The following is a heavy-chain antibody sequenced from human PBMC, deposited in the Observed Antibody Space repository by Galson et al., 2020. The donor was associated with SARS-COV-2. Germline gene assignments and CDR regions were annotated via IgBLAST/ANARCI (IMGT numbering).Heavy chain of an antibody. CDR1: GFTFSTYT. J-gene: IGHJ6*03. CDR3: ATGDIYYYYFMDV. Sequence: GESLKISCAASGFTFSTYTMHWVRQAPGKGLEWVAFISYDGSNKYYADSVKGRFTISRDNSENTLYLQMNILRPEDTAVYYCATGDIYYYYFMDVWGSGTTVTISS. V-gene: IGHV3-30*04. D-gene: IGHD1-1*01. CDR2: ISYDGSNK.